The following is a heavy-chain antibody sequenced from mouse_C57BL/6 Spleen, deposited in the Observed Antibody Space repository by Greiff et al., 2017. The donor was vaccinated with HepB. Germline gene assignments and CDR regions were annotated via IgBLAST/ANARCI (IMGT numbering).Heavy chain of an antibody. D-gene: IGHD2-2*01. CDR1: GYTFTSYW. V-gene: IGHV1-52*01. J-gene: IGHJ4*01. CDR2: IDPSDSET. Sequence: VQLQQPGAELVRPGSSVKLSCKASGYTFTSYWMHWVKQRPIQGLEWIGNIDPSDSETHYNQKFKDKATLTVDKSSSTAYMQLSSLTSEDSAVYYCARVYGYDYAMDYWGQGTSVTVSS. CDR3: ARVYGYDYAMDY.